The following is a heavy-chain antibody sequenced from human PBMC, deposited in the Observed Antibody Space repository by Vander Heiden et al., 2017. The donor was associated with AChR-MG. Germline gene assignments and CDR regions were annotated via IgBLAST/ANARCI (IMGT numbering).Heavy chain of an antibody. J-gene: IGHJ2*01. V-gene: IGHV4-39*01. Sequence: QLQLQVSAPGLVKPAEPLALTCTVSGCTFGSSSYHWGCVRQPPWKGLQRLGRIYSSASTYYNPSLNSRVPISGDTSNNQFSLKLRSVPAADTAVYYCARHGSYYDWYFDLWGRGTLVTVSS. CDR3: ARHGSYYDWYFDL. D-gene: IGHD1-26*01. CDR2: IYSSAST. CDR1: GCTFGSSSYH.